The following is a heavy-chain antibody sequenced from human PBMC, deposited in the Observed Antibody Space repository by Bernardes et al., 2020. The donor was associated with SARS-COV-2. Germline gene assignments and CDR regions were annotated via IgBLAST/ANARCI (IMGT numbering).Heavy chain of an antibody. V-gene: IGHV4-59*01. CDR1: GGSISSYY. J-gene: IGHJ4*02. CDR3: AGNFDY. CDR2: IYYSGST. Sequence: SETLSLTCTVSGGSISSYYWSWIRQPPGKGLEWIGYIYYSGSTNYNPSLKSRVTISVDTSKNQFSLKLSSVTAADTAVDYCAGNFDYWGQGTLVTVSS.